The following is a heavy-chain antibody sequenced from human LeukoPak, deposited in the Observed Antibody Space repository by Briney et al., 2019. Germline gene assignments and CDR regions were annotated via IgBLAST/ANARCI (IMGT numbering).Heavy chain of an antibody. CDR2: ISAYNGNT. CDR3: AREMIGDDYGDYPHAFDI. J-gene: IGHJ3*02. CDR1: GYTFTSYG. V-gene: IGHV1-18*01. Sequence: ASVKVSCKASGYTFTSYGVSWVRQAPGQGLEWMGWISAYNGNTNYAQELQGRVTMTTDTSTSTAYMELRSLRSDDTAVYYCAREMIGDDYGDYPHAFDIWGQGTMVTVSS. D-gene: IGHD4-17*01.